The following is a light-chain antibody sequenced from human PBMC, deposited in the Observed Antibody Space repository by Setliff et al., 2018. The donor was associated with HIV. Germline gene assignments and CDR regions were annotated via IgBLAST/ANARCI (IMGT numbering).Light chain of an antibody. CDR3: AAWDNSLKGYV. J-gene: IGLJ1*01. V-gene: IGLV1-44*01. CDR2: NIN. Sequence: QSALTKPPSASGTPGQRVTISCSGSSSDIGVSIVNWYQHLPGTAPKLLIYNINQRPSGVPDRFSGSKSGTSASLAISGLQPEDEADYYCAAWDNSLKGYVFGSGTKVTVL. CDR1: SSDIGVSI.